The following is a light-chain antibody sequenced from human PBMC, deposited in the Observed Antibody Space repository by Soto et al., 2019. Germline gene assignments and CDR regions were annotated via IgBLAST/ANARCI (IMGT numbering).Light chain of an antibody. V-gene: IGKV3-20*01. Sequence: EIVLTQSPGTLSLSPGERAALSCRASQTVSSNYLGWYQQKPGQAPWLLIYDASSRATGIPDRFSGSGSGTDFTLTISRLEPEDFAVYYCQQYGSSPYTFGQGTKVEIK. CDR1: QTVSSNY. J-gene: IGKJ2*01. CDR2: DAS. CDR3: QQYGSSPYT.